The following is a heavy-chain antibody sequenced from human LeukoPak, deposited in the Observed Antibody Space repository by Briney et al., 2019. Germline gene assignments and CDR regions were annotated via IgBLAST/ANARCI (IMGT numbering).Heavy chain of an antibody. CDR1: GGSINSYY. CDR2: INYSGST. D-gene: IGHD4-23*01. J-gene: IGHJ4*02. Sequence: SETLSLTCTVSGGSINSYYWSWIRQPPGKGLEWIGSINYSGSTNYNPSLKSRVTISVDTSKNQFSLKLNSVTAADTAVYYCVRVSGSNPYYFDYWGQGTLVTVSS. V-gene: IGHV4-59*08. CDR3: VRVSGSNPYYFDY.